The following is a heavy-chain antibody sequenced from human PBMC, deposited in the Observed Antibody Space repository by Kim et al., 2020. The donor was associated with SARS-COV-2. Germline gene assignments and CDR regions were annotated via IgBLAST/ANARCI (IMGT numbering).Heavy chain of an antibody. CDR3: AKDSRGYYDIWTGSPDNYCCGLDV. J-gene: IGHJ6*02. V-gene: IGHV3-9*01. Sequence: GGSLRLSCAASGFTFDDFAMHWVRQAPGKGLEWVSGISWNSDNRGYADSVKGRFTISRDDAKNSLYLQMNSLRAEDTALYYCAKDSRGYYDIWTGSPDNYCCGLDVWRQGTTVTLSS. D-gene: IGHD3-9*01. CDR1: GFTFDDFA. CDR2: ISWNSDNR.